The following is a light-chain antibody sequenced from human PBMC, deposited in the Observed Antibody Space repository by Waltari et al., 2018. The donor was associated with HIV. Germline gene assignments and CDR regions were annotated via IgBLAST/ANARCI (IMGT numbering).Light chain of an antibody. CDR2: SNN. V-gene: IGLV1-44*01. CDR1: RTNMGSNP. J-gene: IGLJ2*01. CDR3: AAWDDSLNGRGVV. Sequence: QSVLTQPTSASGTPGQSVTISCTGGRTNMGSNPVNWYHQLPGPAPKLLIYSNNQRPSGVPGRFSGSKSGTSASLAISGLQSEDEADYYCAAWDDSLNGRGVVFGGGTKLTVL.